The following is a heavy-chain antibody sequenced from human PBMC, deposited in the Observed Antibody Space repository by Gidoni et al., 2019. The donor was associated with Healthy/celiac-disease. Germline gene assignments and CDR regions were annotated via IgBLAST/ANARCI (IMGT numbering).Heavy chain of an antibody. V-gene: IGHV3-33*01. CDR1: GFTFSSYG. CDR3: ARDSAYYDFWSGRDSGMDV. D-gene: IGHD3-3*01. CDR2: IWYDGSNK. Sequence: QVQLVESGGGVVQPGRSLRLSCAASGFTFSSYGMHWVRQAPGKGLEWVAVIWYDGSNKYYADSVKGRFTISRDNSKNTLYLQMNSLRAEDTAVYYCARDSAYYDFWSGRDSGMDVWGQGTTVTVSS. J-gene: IGHJ6*02.